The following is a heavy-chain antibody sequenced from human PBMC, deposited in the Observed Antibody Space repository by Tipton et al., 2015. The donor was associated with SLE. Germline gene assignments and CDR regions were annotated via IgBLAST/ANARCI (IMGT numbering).Heavy chain of an antibody. J-gene: IGHJ4*02. D-gene: IGHD3-16*01. CDR3: ARDLWGTQATEY. Sequence: TLSLTCTVFSGSISSGGYYWSWVRQPPGKGLEWIGEIYHTESTDYNPSFKSRAIISVDKSKNQFSLQLSSVTAADTAVYYCARDLWGTQATEYWGQGTLVTVSS. CDR1: SGSISSGGYY. V-gene: IGHV4-39*07. CDR2: IYHTEST.